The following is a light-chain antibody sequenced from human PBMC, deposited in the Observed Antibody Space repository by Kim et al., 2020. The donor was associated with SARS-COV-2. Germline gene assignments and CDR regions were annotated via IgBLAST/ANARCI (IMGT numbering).Light chain of an antibody. CDR2: QDS. CDR1: KLGDKY. Sequence: SGSPGQTASINCSGDKLGDKYACWYQQKPGQSPVLVIYQDSKRPSGIPERFSGSNSGNTATLTISGTQAMDEADYYCQAWDSSTEVFGTGTKVTVL. V-gene: IGLV3-1*01. CDR3: QAWDSSTEV. J-gene: IGLJ1*01.